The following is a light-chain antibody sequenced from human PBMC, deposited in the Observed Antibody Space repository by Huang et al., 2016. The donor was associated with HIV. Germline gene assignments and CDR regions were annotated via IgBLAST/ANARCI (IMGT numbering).Light chain of an antibody. CDR1: QSMSDY. CDR2: DAS. J-gene: IGKJ1*01. V-gene: IGKV3-11*01. Sequence: EIVLTQSPATLSLSPGDTATLSCRASQSMSDYFAWYQQKPGQAPRLLIFDASNRATGIPPRLSGSGSGTDFTLTISSLEPDDFAVYYCQHRGTFGQGTKVEVK. CDR3: QHRGT.